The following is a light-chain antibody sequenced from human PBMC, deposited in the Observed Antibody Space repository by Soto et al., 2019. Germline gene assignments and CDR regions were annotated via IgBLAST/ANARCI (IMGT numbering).Light chain of an antibody. CDR1: ETVYDRQ. CDR2: AIS. V-gene: IGKV3-20*01. J-gene: IGKJ1*01. Sequence: IVLTQSPGTLSASPGGRATLSCRSSETVYDRQLAWYQPRAGQAPRLLIDAISTRAAGIPDRFSGSGSGTDFTLTISRVEPADSAMYYCQQFGSSWWTFAQGTKVE. CDR3: QQFGSSWWT.